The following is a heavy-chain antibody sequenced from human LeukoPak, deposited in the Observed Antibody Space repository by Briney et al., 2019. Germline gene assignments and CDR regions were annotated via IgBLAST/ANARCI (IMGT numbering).Heavy chain of an antibody. V-gene: IGHV3-48*01. J-gene: IGHJ6*02. CDR2: IGSGSGTT. Sequence: GGSLRLSCAASGFSFSSYSMNWVRQAPGKGLEWVSYIGSGSGTTYSADSVKGRFTISRDNAKNSLYLQMNSLRAEDTAVCYCARDVVGIYCSSTSCYGMDVWGQGTTVTVSS. CDR3: ARDVVGIYCSSTSCYGMDV. CDR1: GFSFSSYS. D-gene: IGHD2-2*01.